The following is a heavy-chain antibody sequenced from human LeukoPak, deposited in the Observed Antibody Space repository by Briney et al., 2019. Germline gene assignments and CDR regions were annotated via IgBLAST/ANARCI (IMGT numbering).Heavy chain of an antibody. Sequence: ASVKVSCKASGYTFTSYYMHWVRQAPGQGLEWMGIINPSGGSTSYAQKFQGRVTMTRDTSTSTVYMELSSLRSEDTAVYYCARAEGYYDILTGYLPYGMDVWGQGTTVTVSS. CDR3: ARAEGYYDILTGYLPYGMDV. J-gene: IGHJ6*02. D-gene: IGHD3-9*01. CDR1: GYTFTSYY. CDR2: INPSGGST. V-gene: IGHV1-46*01.